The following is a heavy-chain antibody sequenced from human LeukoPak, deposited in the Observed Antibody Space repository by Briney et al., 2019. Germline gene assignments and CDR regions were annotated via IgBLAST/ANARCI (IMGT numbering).Heavy chain of an antibody. CDR2: IDYDSSHI. CDR1: GFTFSTSA. CDR3: ARDPLRYLRVAHYDY. J-gene: IGHJ4*02. V-gene: IGHV3-21*01. D-gene: IGHD3-9*01. Sequence: PGGSLRLSCAVSGFTFSTSAMNWVRQVPGKGLEWVSSIDYDSSHIYYAASVRGRFTISRDNARNSVYLQMNSLRVEDTAVYYCARDPLRYLRVAHYDYWGQGTLGAVSS.